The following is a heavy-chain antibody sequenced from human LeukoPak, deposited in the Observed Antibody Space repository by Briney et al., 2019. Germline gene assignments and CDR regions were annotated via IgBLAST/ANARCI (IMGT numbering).Heavy chain of an antibody. CDR3: ARGGELKGDVYYFDY. CDR2: ISYDGSNK. V-gene: IGHV3-30*04. Sequence: PGRSLRLSCAASGFTFSSYAMHWVRQAPGKGLEWVAVISYDGSNKYYADSVKGRFTISRDNSKNTLYLQMNSLRAEDTAVYYCARGGELKGDVYYFDYWGQGTLVTVSS. J-gene: IGHJ4*02. D-gene: IGHD1-7*01. CDR1: GFTFSSYA.